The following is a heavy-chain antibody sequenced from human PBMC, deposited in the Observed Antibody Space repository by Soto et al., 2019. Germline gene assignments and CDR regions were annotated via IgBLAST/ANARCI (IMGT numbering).Heavy chain of an antibody. V-gene: IGHV1-69*02. CDR1: GGTFSSYT. CDR2: IIPILGIA. D-gene: IGHD2-2*01. J-gene: IGHJ4*02. Sequence: GASVKVSCKASGGTFSSYTISWVRQAPGQGLEWMGRIIPILGIANYAQKFQGRVTITADKSTSTAYMELSSLRSEDTAVYYCASPVPRADIVVGRVLNYWGQGSLVTVSS. CDR3: ASPVPRADIVVGRVLNY.